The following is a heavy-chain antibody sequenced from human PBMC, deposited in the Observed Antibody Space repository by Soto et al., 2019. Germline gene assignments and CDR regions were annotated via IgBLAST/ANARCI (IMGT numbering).Heavy chain of an antibody. Sequence: QVQLQESGPGLVKPSQTLSLTCTVSGGSISSGGYYWSWIRQHPGKGLEWIGYIYYSGSTYYNPSLKSRVTISVDTSKNQFSLKLSSVTAADTAVYYCARFVVVVAATWFDPWGQGTLVTVS. V-gene: IGHV4-31*03. CDR1: GGSISSGGYY. CDR2: IYYSGST. J-gene: IGHJ5*02. D-gene: IGHD2-15*01. CDR3: ARFVVVVAATWFDP.